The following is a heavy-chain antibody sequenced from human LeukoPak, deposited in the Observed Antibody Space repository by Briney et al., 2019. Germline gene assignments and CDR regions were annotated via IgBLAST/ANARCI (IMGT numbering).Heavy chain of an antibody. CDR1: GXSFTSYW. D-gene: IGHD3-3*01. CDR2: IDPSDSYT. V-gene: IGHV5-10-1*01. Sequence: GESLKISCQGSGXSFTSYWISWVRQMPGEGLEGMGRIDPSDSYTSYSPSFQGHVTISADKSISTAYLQWSSLKASDTAMYYCARSSSRYDTTRTAFDIWGQGTMVTVSS. J-gene: IGHJ3*02. CDR3: ARSSSRYDTTRTAFDI.